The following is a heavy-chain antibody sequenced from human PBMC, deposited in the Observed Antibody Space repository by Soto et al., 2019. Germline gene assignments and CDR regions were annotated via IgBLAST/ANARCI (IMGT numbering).Heavy chain of an antibody. D-gene: IGHD6-6*01. Sequence: QVQLVQSGAEVKKPGASVKVSCKASGYTFTGYYMHWVRQAPGQGLEWMGWINPNSGGTNHAQKFQGRVTMTRDTSISTAYMELSRLRSDDTAVYYCARGLAPEYSSSPGDYWGQGTLVTVSS. CDR2: INPNSGGT. CDR1: GYTFTGYY. V-gene: IGHV1-2*02. CDR3: ARGLAPEYSSSPGDY. J-gene: IGHJ4*02.